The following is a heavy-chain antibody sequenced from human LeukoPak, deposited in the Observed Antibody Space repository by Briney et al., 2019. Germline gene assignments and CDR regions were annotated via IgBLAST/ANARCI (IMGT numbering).Heavy chain of an antibody. CDR3: ASDSSSSDTPAYYYGMDV. J-gene: IGHJ6*02. D-gene: IGHD6-13*01. CDR1: GFTFNDYY. CDR2: ISSSGSTI. Sequence: GGSLRLSCAASGFTFNDYYMSWIRLAPGKGLEWVSYISSSGSTIYYADSVKGRFTISRDNAKNSLYLQMNSLRAEDTAVYYCASDSSSSDTPAYYYGMDVWGQGTTVTVSS. V-gene: IGHV3-11*04.